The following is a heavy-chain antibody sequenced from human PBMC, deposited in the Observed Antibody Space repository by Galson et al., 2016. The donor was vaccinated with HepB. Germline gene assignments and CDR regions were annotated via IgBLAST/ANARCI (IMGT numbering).Heavy chain of an antibody. CDR2: IYSGGST. CDR3: ARESYSSSLDQYMDV. J-gene: IGHJ6*03. V-gene: IGHV3-53*01. Sequence: SLRLSCAASGFIVSTKYMSWVRQAPGKGLEWVSVIYSGGSTYYADSVKGRFTISRDTSKNTLYLQMNSLRAEDTAVYYCARESYSSSLDQYMDVWGKGTTVTVSS. D-gene: IGHD6-6*01. CDR1: GFIVSTKY.